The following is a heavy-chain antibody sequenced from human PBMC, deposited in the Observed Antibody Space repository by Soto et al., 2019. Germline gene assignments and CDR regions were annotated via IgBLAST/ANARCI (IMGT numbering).Heavy chain of an antibody. Sequence: QVQLQESGPGLVKPSGTLSLTCAVSGGSISSSNWWSWVRQPPGKGLEWIGEIYHSGSTNYNPSLKRRVTISVDKSKNHFSLKLSSVTAGDTAVYYCARDRGSGSLLDPWGQGTLVTVSS. CDR2: IYHSGST. CDR1: GGSISSSNW. D-gene: IGHD3-10*01. V-gene: IGHV4-4*02. J-gene: IGHJ5*02. CDR3: ARDRGSGSLLDP.